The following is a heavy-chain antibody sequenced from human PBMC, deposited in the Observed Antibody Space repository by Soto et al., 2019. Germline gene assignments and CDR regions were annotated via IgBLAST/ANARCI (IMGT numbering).Heavy chain of an antibody. CDR3: AGEHSGYDFGYYYYGMDV. CDR2: IYYSVST. J-gene: IGHJ6*02. Sequence: QVQLQESGPGLLKPSQTLSLTCTVSGCSISSGGYYCSWLRQHPGKGLEWIGYIYYSVSTYYKPSLKSIVTISIDTSKNQFSLKLSSVTSAHTAVYYCAGEHSGYDFGYYYYGMDVWGQGTTVTVSS. D-gene: IGHD5-12*01. CDR1: GCSISSGGYY. V-gene: IGHV4-31*01.